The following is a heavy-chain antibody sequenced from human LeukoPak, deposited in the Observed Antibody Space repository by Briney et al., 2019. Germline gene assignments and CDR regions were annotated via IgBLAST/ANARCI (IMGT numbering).Heavy chain of an antibody. CDR3: ARDSGWELQHFYFDH. CDR1: GYTFNSYG. J-gene: IGHJ4*02. Sequence: GASVKVSCKASGYTFNSYGINWVRQAPGQGVEWMGWISVYNGQTNYAHKFQGRVTMTTDTSTRTVYMELRSLRSDDTAVYYCARDSGWELQHFYFDHWGQGTLVTVSA. CDR2: ISVYNGQT. V-gene: IGHV1-18*01. D-gene: IGHD1-26*01.